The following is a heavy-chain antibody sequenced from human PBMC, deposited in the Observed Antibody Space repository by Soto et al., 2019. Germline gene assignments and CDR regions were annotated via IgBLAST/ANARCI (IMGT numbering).Heavy chain of an antibody. D-gene: IGHD4-17*01. CDR3: AKDRRDGEYNSVYDF. V-gene: IGHV3-30*18. CDR1: GFRFSDYG. J-gene: IGHJ4*02. CDR2: MSFDGTYK. Sequence: QVQLAESGGGVVQPGRSLRLSCIGSGFRFSDYGMTWVRQAPGKGREWVAMMSFDGTYKYSADSVKGRFIISRDNSKNTLFLQMNSLRAGDTAVYYCAKDRRDGEYNSVYDFWGQGTLVTVSS.